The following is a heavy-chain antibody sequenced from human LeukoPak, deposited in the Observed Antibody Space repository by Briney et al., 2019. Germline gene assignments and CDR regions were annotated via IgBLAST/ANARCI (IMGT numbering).Heavy chain of an antibody. Sequence: GGSLRLSCAASRFTFSSYSMNWVRQAPGKGLEWVSFISSSSSYIFYADSVKGRFTISRDNAKNSLYLQMNSLRAEDTAVYYCARAAAGKYDTDVWGQGTTVTVSS. D-gene: IGHD6-13*01. V-gene: IGHV3-21*01. J-gene: IGHJ6*02. CDR2: ISSSSSYI. CDR3: ARAAAGKYDTDV. CDR1: RFTFSSYS.